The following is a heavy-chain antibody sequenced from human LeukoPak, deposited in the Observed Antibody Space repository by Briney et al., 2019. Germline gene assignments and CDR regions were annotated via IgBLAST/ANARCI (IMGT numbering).Heavy chain of an antibody. CDR1: GGSISTYH. Sequence: SSETLSLTCTISGGSISTYHWSWIRQPPGKGLEWIGYIYYSGSTSYNPSLKSRVTISVDTSKNHFSLKLTSVTAADTAVYYCARGALNWFDPWGQGTLVTVSS. CDR2: IYYSGST. CDR3: ARGALNWFDP. V-gene: IGHV4-59*01. J-gene: IGHJ5*02.